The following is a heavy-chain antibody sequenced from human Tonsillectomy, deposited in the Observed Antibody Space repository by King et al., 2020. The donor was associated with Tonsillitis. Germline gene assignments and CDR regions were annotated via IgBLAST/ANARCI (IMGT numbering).Heavy chain of an antibody. J-gene: IGHJ3*02. D-gene: IGHD3-22*01. CDR1: GFTFNSYA. V-gene: IGHV3-23*04. CDR3: ANVLYYYDGSAYSPFGAFDI. Sequence: VQLVESGGGLAQPGGSLRLSCATSGFTFNSYAMTWVRQAPGKGLEWVSGISSSGTNTYYADSVKGRFTISRDNSNDTLYLQMNSLRAEDTAIYYCANVLYYYDGSAYSPFGAFDIWGQGTMVTVSS. CDR2: ISSSGTNT.